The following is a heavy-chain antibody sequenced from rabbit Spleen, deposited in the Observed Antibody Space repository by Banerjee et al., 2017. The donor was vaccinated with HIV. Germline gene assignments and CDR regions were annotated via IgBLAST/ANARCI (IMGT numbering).Heavy chain of an antibody. V-gene: IGHV1S40*01. J-gene: IGHJ4*01. Sequence: QSLEESGGDLVKPGASLTLTCTASGFSLSSNDMFWVRQAPGKGPEWIGYIRNGGNTYYASWVNGRFTISKTSSTTVDLKMTSLTAADTATYFCTRSFNLWGPGTLVTVS. CDR2: IRNGGNT. CDR1: GFSLSSND. CDR3: TRSFNL.